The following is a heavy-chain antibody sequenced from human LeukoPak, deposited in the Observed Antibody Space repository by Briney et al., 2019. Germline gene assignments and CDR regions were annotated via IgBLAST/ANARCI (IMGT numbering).Heavy chain of an antibody. Sequence: PGGSLRLSCAASGFTFSSYGMHWVRQAPGKGLEWVANIRQDGSEKNYVDSVKGRFTVSRDNAKNSLYLQMDNLKAEDTAVYYCASTNTLDCWGQGTLVTVPS. V-gene: IGHV3-7*02. CDR3: ASTNTLDC. CDR2: IRQDGSEK. J-gene: IGHJ4*02. CDR1: GFTFSSYG.